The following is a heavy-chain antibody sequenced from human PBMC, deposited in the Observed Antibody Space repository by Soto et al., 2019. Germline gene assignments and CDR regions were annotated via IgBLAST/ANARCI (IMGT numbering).Heavy chain of an antibody. CDR1: GFTFDDYS. V-gene: IGHV3-9*01. CDR2: ISWNSDSI. J-gene: IGHJ6*03. D-gene: IGHD3-16*02. Sequence: GGSLRLSCAASGFTFDDYSMHWVRQAPGKGLEWVSSISWNSDSIGYADSVKGRFTITTDNAKNSLYRQMNSLRAEDTALYYCTKAIITFGGVIATRGCMDVWGKGTTVTVSS. CDR3: TKAIITFGGVIATRGCMDV.